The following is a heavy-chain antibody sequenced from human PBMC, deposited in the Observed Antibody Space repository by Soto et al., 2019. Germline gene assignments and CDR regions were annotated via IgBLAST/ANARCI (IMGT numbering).Heavy chain of an antibody. CDR2: IIPIFGTA. CDR3: ARHGARQTHYYYYGMDV. CDR1: GGTFSSYA. J-gene: IGHJ6*02. D-gene: IGHD1-26*01. V-gene: IGHV1-69*06. Sequence: QVQLVQSGAEVKKPGSSVRVSCKASGGTFSSYAISWVRQAPGQGLEWMGGIIPIFGTANYAQKFQGRVTITADKSTSTAYMELSSLRSEDTAVYYCARHGARQTHYYYYGMDVWGQGTTVTVSS.